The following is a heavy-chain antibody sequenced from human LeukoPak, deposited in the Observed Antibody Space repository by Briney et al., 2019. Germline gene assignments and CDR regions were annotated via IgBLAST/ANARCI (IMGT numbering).Heavy chain of an antibody. J-gene: IGHJ2*01. V-gene: IGHV4-4*02. CDR1: GGSISSSNW. D-gene: IGHD3-16*01. CDR3: ARRQELWWPGSCYFDL. Sequence: SGTLSLTCAVSGGSISSSNWWSWVRQPPGKGLEWIGEIYHSGSTNYNPSLKSRVTISVDKSKNQFSLKLSSVTAADTAVYYCARRQELWWPGSCYFDLGGGGTLVTVS. CDR2: IYHSGST.